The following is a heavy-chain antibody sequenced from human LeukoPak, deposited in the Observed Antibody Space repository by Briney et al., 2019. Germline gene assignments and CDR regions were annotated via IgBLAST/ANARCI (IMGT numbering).Heavy chain of an antibody. D-gene: IGHD3-22*01. CDR3: AKGSGYYPIDY. CDR2: ISGSGGST. CDR1: GFTVSSNY. Sequence: GALRLSCAASGFTVSSNYMSWVRQAPGKGLEWVSAISGSGGSTYYADSVKGRFTISRDNSKNTLYLQMNSLRAEDTAVYYCAKGSGYYPIDYWGQGTLVTVSS. V-gene: IGHV3-23*01. J-gene: IGHJ4*02.